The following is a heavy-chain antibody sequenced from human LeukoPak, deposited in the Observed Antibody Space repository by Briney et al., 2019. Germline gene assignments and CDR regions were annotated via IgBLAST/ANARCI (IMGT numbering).Heavy chain of an antibody. Sequence: GGSLRLSCAASGFTFSDYYMSWIRQAPGQGLEWVSYISSSSSYTNYADSVKGRFTISRDNAKNSLYLQMNSLRAEDTAVYYCARVGGVLWFGELDWFDPWGQGTLVTVSS. CDR3: ARVGGVLWFGELDWFDP. D-gene: IGHD3-10*01. CDR2: ISSSSSYT. CDR1: GFTFSDYY. J-gene: IGHJ5*02. V-gene: IGHV3-11*06.